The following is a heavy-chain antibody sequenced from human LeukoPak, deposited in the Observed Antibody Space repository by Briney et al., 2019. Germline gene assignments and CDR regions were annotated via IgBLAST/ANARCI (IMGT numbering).Heavy chain of an antibody. J-gene: IGHJ4*02. CDR1: GGSIRSSTYY. CDR2: MYYTGST. Sequence: KPSETLSLTCTVSGGSIRSSTYYWGWIRQPPGKGLEWIGSMYYTGSTNYNPSLKSRVTISVDTSKNQFSLKLSSVTAADTAVYYCARGLRSSGYGYNFFDYWGQGTLVTVSS. CDR3: ARGLRSSGYGYNFFDY. D-gene: IGHD5-24*01. V-gene: IGHV4-39*07.